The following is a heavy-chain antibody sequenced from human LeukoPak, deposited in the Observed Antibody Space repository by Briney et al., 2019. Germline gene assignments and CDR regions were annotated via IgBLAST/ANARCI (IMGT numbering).Heavy chain of an antibody. CDR3: AKVETAAAATLRGFDY. Sequence: GGSLRLSRAASGFTFSSYAMSWVRQAPGKGLEWVSSIGGSGGSTYYAASVKGRFTISRDNSKNTLYLQMNSLRAEDTAVYYCAKVETAAAATLRGFDYWGRGTLVPVSS. CDR1: GFTFSSYA. CDR2: IGGSGGST. J-gene: IGHJ4*02. V-gene: IGHV3-23*01. D-gene: IGHD6-13*01.